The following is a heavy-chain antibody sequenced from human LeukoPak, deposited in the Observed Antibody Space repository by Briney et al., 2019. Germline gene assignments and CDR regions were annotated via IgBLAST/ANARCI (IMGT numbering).Heavy chain of an antibody. V-gene: IGHV3-21*01. Sequence: GGSLRLSCAASGFIFSSYSMNWVRQAPGEGLEWVASISSSSSYIYYADSVKGRFTISRDNAKSSLYLQVNSLRAADTAVYYCAREAYRSWPNFDYWGQGALVTVYS. CDR1: GFIFSSYS. CDR3: AREAYRSWPNFDY. J-gene: IGHJ4*02. D-gene: IGHD6-6*01. CDR2: ISSSSSYI.